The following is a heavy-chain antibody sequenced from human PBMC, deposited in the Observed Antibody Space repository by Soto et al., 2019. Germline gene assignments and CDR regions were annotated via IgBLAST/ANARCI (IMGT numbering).Heavy chain of an antibody. V-gene: IGHV1-46*03. J-gene: IGHJ4*02. CDR1: GYTFTSYY. D-gene: IGHD3-3*01. CDR2: INPSGGST. Sequence: ASVKVSCKASGYTFTSYYMHWVRQAPRQGLEWMGIINPSGGSTSYAQKFQGRVTMTRDTSTSTVYMELSSLRSEDTAVYYCARAGGFGVVITYYFDYWGQGTLVTVSS. CDR3: ARAGGFGVVITYYFDY.